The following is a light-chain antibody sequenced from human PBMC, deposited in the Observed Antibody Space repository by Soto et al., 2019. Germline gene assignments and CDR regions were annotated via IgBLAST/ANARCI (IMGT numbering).Light chain of an antibody. V-gene: IGKV1-5*03. CDR2: KTS. Sequence: DIHMTQSPSTRSASVGDRVTITCRASQSISVWLAWYQQKPGKAPNLLIYKTSSLETGVPSRFIVSGSGTEFTLTISSLQPDDFATYYCQHYNDYSWTFGQGTKVEIK. CDR1: QSISVW. CDR3: QHYNDYSWT. J-gene: IGKJ1*01.